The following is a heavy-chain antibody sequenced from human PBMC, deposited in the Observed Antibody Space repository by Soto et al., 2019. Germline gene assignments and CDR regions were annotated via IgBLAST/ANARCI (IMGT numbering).Heavy chain of an antibody. J-gene: IGHJ4*02. CDR1: GGTFSSYA. CDR3: ARGGPDSSGWSAMGY. D-gene: IGHD6-19*01. Sequence: VKVSCKASGGTFSSYAISWVRQAPGQGLEWMGGIIPIFGTANYAQKFQGRVTITADESTSTAYMELSSLRSEDTAVYYCARGGPDSSGWSAMGYWGQGTLVTVSS. V-gene: IGHV1-69*01. CDR2: IIPIFGTA.